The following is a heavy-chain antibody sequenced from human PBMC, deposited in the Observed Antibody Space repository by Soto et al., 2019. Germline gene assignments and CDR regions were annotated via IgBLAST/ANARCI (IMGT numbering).Heavy chain of an antibody. CDR1: GGTFSSYA. Sequence: QVQLVQSGAEVKKPGSSVKVSCKASGGTFSSYAISWVRQAPGQGLEWMGGIIPIFGTANYAQKFQGRVKITPEESTSTAYMELSSLRSEDTAVYYCARDSLDIVVVVAPYYYYGMDVWGQGTTVTVSS. V-gene: IGHV1-69*05. D-gene: IGHD2-15*01. CDR3: ARDSLDIVVVVAPYYYYGMDV. CDR2: IIPIFGTA. J-gene: IGHJ6*02.